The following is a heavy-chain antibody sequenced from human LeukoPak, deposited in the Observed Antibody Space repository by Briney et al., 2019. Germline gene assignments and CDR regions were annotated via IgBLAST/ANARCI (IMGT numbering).Heavy chain of an antibody. CDR1: GGSFSGYY. CDR2: INHSGST. CDR3: ARLGIGVVPTAMLGDYYFDY. V-gene: IGHV4-34*01. Sequence: SETLSLTCAVYGGSFSGYYWSWIRQPPGKGLEWIGEINHSGSTNYNPSLKSRVTISVDTSKNQFSLKLTSETAADTAVYYCARLGIGVVPTAMLGDYYFDYWGQGTLVTVSS. D-gene: IGHD2-2*01. J-gene: IGHJ4*02.